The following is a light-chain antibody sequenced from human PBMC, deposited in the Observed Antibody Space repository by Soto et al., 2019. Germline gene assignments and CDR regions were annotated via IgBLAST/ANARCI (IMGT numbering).Light chain of an antibody. V-gene: IGKV1-6*01. J-gene: IGKJ1*01. CDR3: QQYNNWPPET. CDR1: QGIRND. CDR2: AAS. Sequence: AIQMTQSPSSLSASVGDRVTITCRASQGIRNDLGWYQQKPGKAPKLLIYAASSLQSGVPSRFSGSGSGTDFTLTISSLQSEDFAVYYCQQYNNWPPETFGQGTKVDIK.